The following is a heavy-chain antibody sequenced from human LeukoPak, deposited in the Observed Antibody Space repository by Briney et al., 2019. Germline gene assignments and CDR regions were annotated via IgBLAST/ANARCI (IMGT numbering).Heavy chain of an antibody. Sequence: ASVKVSCKASGYTFTGYYMHWVRQAPGQGLEWMGRINPNSGGTNYAQKFQGRVTMTRDTSISTAYMELSRLRSDDTAVYYCARAQGHAGTTVTTENWFDPWGQGTLVTVSS. CDR2: INPNSGGT. D-gene: IGHD4-17*01. CDR1: GYTFTGYY. J-gene: IGHJ5*02. CDR3: ARAQGHAGTTVTTENWFDP. V-gene: IGHV1-2*06.